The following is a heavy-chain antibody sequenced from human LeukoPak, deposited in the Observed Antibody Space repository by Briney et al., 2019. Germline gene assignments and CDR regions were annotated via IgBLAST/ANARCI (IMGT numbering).Heavy chain of an antibody. CDR2: INPNSGGT. J-gene: IGHJ4*02. V-gene: IGHV1-2*02. Sequence: ASVKVSCKASGYTFTGYYMHWVRQAPGQGLEWVGWINPNSGGTNYAQKFQGRVTMTRDTSISTAYMELSRLRSDDTAVYYCARASSSSHAHFDYWGQGTLVTVSS. CDR1: GYTFTGYY. CDR3: ARASSSSHAHFDY. D-gene: IGHD6-13*01.